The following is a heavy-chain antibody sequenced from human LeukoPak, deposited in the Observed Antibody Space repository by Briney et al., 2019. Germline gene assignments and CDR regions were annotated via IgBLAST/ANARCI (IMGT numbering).Heavy chain of an antibody. CDR1: GYSFTTYW. V-gene: IGHV5-51*01. CDR3: ARLGYGRRAGCAFDI. CDR2: IYPGDSDT. D-gene: IGHD5-18*01. J-gene: IGHJ3*02. Sequence: GESLKISCKGSGYSFTTYWIGWVRQMSGKGLEWMGIIYPGDSDTRYSPSFQGQVTISADKSISTAYLQWSSLKASDTAMYYCARLGYGRRAGCAFDIWGQGTMVTVSS.